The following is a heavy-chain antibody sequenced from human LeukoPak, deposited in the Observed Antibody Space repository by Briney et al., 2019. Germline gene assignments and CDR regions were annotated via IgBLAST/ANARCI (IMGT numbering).Heavy chain of an antibody. Sequence: ASVKVSCKASGYTFTSYAMHWVRQAPGQRLEWMGWINAGNGNTKYSQKIQGRVTITRDTSASTAYMELSSLRSEDTAVYYCARTTGGQWPATFDYWGQGTLVTVSS. D-gene: IGHD6-19*01. CDR1: GYTFTSYA. CDR3: ARTTGGQWPATFDY. V-gene: IGHV1-3*01. CDR2: INAGNGNT. J-gene: IGHJ4*02.